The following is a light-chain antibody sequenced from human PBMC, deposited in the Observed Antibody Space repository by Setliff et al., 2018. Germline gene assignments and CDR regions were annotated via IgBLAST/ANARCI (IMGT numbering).Light chain of an antibody. CDR1: SSNIGSHS. CDR2: KNS. Sequence: QSVLTQPPSASGTPGQRVTISCSGSSSNIGSHSVSWYQQLPGTAPKLLIYKNSQRSSGVPDRFSGSKSGNMASLTISGLQVADEADYYCSSKRNSGPLGVIFGGGTKVTVL. CDR3: SSKRNSGPLGVI. J-gene: IGLJ2*01. V-gene: IGLV1-44*01.